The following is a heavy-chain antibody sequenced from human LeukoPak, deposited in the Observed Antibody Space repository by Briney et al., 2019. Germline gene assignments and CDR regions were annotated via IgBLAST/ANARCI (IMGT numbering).Heavy chain of an antibody. CDR3: AKEQNSKGFFDY. Sequence: GRSLRLACAASGFTFSTYAMSWVRQAPGKWLEWVSTISGSGAGTYYADSVKGRFTISRDNSKNTLYLQMNSLRAEDTAVYYCAKEQNSKGFFDYWGQGTLVTVSS. D-gene: IGHD4-23*01. V-gene: IGHV3-23*01. CDR2: ISGSGAGT. CDR1: GFTFSTYA. J-gene: IGHJ4*02.